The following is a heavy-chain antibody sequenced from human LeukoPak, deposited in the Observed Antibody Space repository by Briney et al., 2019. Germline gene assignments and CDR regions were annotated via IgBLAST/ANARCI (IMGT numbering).Heavy chain of an antibody. J-gene: IGHJ3*02. CDR1: GFTFSSYS. D-gene: IGHD3-9*01. CDR3: ARDDDWRSFDAFDI. CDR2: ISSSSSYI. V-gene: IGHV3-21*01. Sequence: PGGXLRLSCAASGFTFSSYSMNWVRQAPGKGLEWVSSISSSSSYIYYADSVKGRFTISRDNAKNSLYLQMNSLRAEDTAVYYCARDDDWRSFDAFDIWGQGTMVTVSS.